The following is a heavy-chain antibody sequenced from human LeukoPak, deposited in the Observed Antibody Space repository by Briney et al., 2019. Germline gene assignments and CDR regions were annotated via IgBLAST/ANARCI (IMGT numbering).Heavy chain of an antibody. CDR2: IYTSGST. V-gene: IGHV4-4*09. Sequence: PSETLSLTCTVSGGSISSYYWSWIRQPPGKGLEWIGYIYTSGSTNYNPSFKSRVTISVDTSKNQFSLKLSSVTAADTAVYYCARTATYYDFWSGYSIYFDYWGQGTLVTVSS. D-gene: IGHD3-3*01. CDR1: GGSISSYY. J-gene: IGHJ4*02. CDR3: ARTATYYDFWSGYSIYFDY.